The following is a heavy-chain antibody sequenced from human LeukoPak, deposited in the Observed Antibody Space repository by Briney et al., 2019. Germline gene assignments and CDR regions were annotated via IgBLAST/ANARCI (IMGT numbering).Heavy chain of an antibody. Sequence: ASVKVSCKASGYTFTSYDINWVRQATGQGLEWMGWMNPNSGITGYAQKFQGRVTITRNTSISTAYMELSSLRSEDTAVYYCARRYYDFWSGYYTDDAFDIWGQGTMVTVSS. CDR2: MNPNSGIT. CDR3: ARRYYDFWSGYYTDDAFDI. D-gene: IGHD3-3*01. V-gene: IGHV1-8*03. J-gene: IGHJ3*02. CDR1: GYTFTSYD.